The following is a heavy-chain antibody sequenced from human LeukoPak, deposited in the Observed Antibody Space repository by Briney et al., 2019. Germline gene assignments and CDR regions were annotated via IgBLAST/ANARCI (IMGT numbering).Heavy chain of an antibody. CDR2: LSLDGRNQ. CDR3: ARDKTWNTFDY. J-gene: IGHJ4*02. D-gene: IGHD1/OR15-1a*01. Sequence: PGGSLRLSCVASGLTFNIHWVRQAPGKGLEWVAVLSLDGRNQYYADSVKGRFTISRDNSKNTLYLQMNSLRAEDTAVYYCARDKTWNTFDYWGQGTLVTVSS. CDR1: GLTFN. V-gene: IGHV3-30*03.